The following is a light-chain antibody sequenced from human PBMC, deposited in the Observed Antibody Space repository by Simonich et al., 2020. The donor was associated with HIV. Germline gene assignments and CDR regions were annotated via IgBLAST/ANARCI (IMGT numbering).Light chain of an antibody. CDR2: AAS. CDR1: QGISSY. J-gene: IGKJ5*01. Sequence: IQLTQSPSFLSASVGDRVTITCRASQGISSYLAWYQQKPGKAPKLLIYAASTLQSGVPSRFSGSGSGTEFTLTISSLEPEDFAVYYCQQRRNWPPITFGQGTRLEIK. CDR3: QQRRNWPPIT. V-gene: IGKV1-9*01.